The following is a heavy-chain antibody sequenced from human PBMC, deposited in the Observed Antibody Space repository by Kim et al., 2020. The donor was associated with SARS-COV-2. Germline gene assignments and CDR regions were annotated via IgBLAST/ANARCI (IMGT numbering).Heavy chain of an antibody. V-gene: IGHV4-59*09. J-gene: IGHJ3*02. Sequence: PKSRVTISVDTAKNQFSLKLSSVTAADTAVYYCARGGITRIVVEPAAFDIWGQGTMVTVSS. CDR3: ARGGITRIVVEPAAFDI. D-gene: IGHD3-22*01.